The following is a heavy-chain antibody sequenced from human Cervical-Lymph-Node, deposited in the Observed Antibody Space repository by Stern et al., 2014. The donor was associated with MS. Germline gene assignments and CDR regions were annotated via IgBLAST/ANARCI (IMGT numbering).Heavy chain of an antibody. Sequence: EVQLVESGAELIRPGESLRISCKGSGFNFSNYGIAWVRQMPGKGLEWMGVIQPGDAENNYSQSFRGLLTMSDDKSTSTVLLEVSSLNASDTAMYFCARQSTAWASDVWGQGTLVTVSS. J-gene: IGHJ4*02. D-gene: IGHD2-21*02. CDR3: ARQSTAWASDV. CDR2: IQPGDAEN. CDR1: GFNFSNYG. V-gene: IGHV5-51*01.